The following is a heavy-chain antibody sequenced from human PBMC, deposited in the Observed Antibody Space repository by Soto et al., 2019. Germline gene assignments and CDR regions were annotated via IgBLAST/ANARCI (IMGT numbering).Heavy chain of an antibody. Sequence: PGGSLRLSCAASGFTFDDYAMHWVRQAPGKGLEWVSGISWNSGSIGYADSVKGRFTISRDNAKNSLYLQMNSLRAEDTALYYCAKDDRLDYGFTGYGMDVWGQGTTVTVSS. CDR3: AKDDRLDYGFTGYGMDV. V-gene: IGHV3-9*01. D-gene: IGHD4-17*01. CDR1: GFTFDDYA. J-gene: IGHJ6*02. CDR2: ISWNSGSI.